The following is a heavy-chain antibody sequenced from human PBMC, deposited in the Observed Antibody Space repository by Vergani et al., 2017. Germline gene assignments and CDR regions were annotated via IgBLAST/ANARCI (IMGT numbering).Heavy chain of an antibody. J-gene: IGHJ4*02. CDR2: ISYDGSNK. D-gene: IGHD5-18*01. CDR1: GFTFSSYA. CDR3: ARDRDSLVDY. V-gene: IGHV3-30-3*01. Sequence: QVQLVESGGGVVQPGRSLRLSCAASGFTFSSYAMHWVRQAPGKGLEWVAVISYDGSNKYYAASVKGRFTISRYNSKITLYLQMNSLRAEDTAVYYCARDRDSLVDYWGQGTLVTVSS.